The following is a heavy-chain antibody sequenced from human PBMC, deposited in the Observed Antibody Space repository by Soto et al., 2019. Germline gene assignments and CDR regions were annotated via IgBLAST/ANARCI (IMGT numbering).Heavy chain of an antibody. V-gene: IGHV3-48*02. J-gene: IGHJ5*02. D-gene: IGHD3-3*01. CDR2: ISSSSSTI. Sequence: EVQLVESGGGLVQPGGSLRLSCAASGFTFSSYSMNWVRQAPGKGLEWVSYISSSSSTIYYADSVKGRFTISRDNAKNSLYLQRNSLRDEDTAVYYGARESRFLEWLSLNWFDPWGPGTLVTVSS. CDR1: GFTFSSYS. CDR3: ARESRFLEWLSLNWFDP.